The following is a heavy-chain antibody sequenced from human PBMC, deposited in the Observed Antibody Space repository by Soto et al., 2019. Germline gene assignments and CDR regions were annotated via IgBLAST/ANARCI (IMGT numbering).Heavy chain of an antibody. CDR1: GGSFSGYY. Sequence: SETLSLTCAVYGGSFSGYYWSWIRQPPGKGLEWIGEINHSESTNYNPSLKSRVTISVDTSKNQFSLKLSSVTAADTAVYYCARHETLNGDYDYWGQGTLVTVSS. D-gene: IGHD4-17*01. CDR3: ARHETLNGDYDY. CDR2: INHSEST. J-gene: IGHJ4*02. V-gene: IGHV4-34*01.